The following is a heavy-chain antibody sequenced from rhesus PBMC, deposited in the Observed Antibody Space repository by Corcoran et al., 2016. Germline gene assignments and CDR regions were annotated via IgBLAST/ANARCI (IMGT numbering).Heavy chain of an antibody. J-gene: IGHJ4*01. CDR2: IYGSGGSN. V-gene: IGHV4S14*01. CDR1: GDSISGYYY. CDR3: ASVNTVTDGDY. Sequence: QVQLQESGPGLVKPSETLSLTCAVSGDSISGYYYWSWIRQPPGKGVEWIGSIYGSGGSNYLNPSLKSRVTLSVDTSKNQFSLKLSSVTAADTAVYYCASVNTVTDGDYWGQGVLVTVSS. D-gene: IGHD4-23*01.